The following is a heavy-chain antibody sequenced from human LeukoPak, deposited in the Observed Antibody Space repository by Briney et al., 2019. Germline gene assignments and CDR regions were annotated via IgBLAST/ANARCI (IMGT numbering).Heavy chain of an antibody. CDR3: AKQDSSGYYYFDY. V-gene: IGHV3-23*01. Sequence: GGSLRLSCAASGFTFSSYAVSWVRQASGEGLEWVSAIGGSGGTTYYADSVKGRFTISRDSSKNTLYLQMNSLRAEDTAVYYCAKQDSSGYYYFDYWGQGTLVTVSS. J-gene: IGHJ4*02. CDR1: GFTFSSYA. CDR2: IGGSGGTT. D-gene: IGHD3-22*01.